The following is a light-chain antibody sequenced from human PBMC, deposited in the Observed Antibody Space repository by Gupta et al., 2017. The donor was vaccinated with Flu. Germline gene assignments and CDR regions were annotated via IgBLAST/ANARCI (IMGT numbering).Light chain of an antibody. V-gene: IGLV2-18*02. Sequence: SVTISCTGTSSDVGSYNRVSWYQQPPGTAPKLMIYEVSNRPSGVPDRFSGSKSGNTASLTISGLQAEDEADDYCSSYTTSSTVIFGGGTKVTVL. CDR2: EVS. J-gene: IGLJ2*01. CDR1: SSDVGSYNR. CDR3: SSYTTSSTVI.